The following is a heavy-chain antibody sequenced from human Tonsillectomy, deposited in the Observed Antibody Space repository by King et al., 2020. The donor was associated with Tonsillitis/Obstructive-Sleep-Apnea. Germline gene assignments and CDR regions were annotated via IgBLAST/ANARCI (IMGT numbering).Heavy chain of an antibody. J-gene: IGHJ3*02. D-gene: IGHD3-10*01. Sequence: VQLVESGGGLVQPGGSLRLSCAASGFTFSSYWMHWVRQTPGKGLVWVSRINSDGSSTHYADYVKGRFTISRDNAKNSVYLQMNSLRAEDTAVYYCARMNYYGSGSYFNAFDIWGQGTMVTVSS. V-gene: IGHV3-74*01. CDR3: ARMNYYGSGSYFNAFDI. CDR2: INSDGSST. CDR1: GFTFSSYW.